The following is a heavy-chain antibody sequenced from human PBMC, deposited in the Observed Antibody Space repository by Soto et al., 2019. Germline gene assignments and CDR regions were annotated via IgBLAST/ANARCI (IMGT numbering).Heavy chain of an antibody. CDR3: ASTVRVPVATHDAFDI. CDR2: ISYDGSNK. V-gene: IGHV3-30-3*01. D-gene: IGHD2-2*01. CDR1: GFTFSSYA. Sequence: QVQLVESGGGVVQPGRSLRLSCAASGFTFSSYAMHWVRQAPGKGLELVAVISYDGSNKYYADSVKGRFTISRDNSKNTLYLQMNSLRAEDTAVYYCASTVRVPVATHDAFDIWGQGTMVTVSS. J-gene: IGHJ3*02.